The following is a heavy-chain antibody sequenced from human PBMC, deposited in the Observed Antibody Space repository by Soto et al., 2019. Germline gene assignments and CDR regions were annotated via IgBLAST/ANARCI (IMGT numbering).Heavy chain of an antibody. J-gene: IGHJ5*02. CDR2: IIPIFGTA. D-gene: IGHD6-13*01. V-gene: IGHV1-69*13. Sequence: ASVKVSCKASGGTFSSYAISWVRQAPGQGLEWMGGIIPIFGTANYAQKFQGRVTITADESTSTAYMELSSLRSEDTAVYYCARSYSSSWYSITYNWFDPWGQGTLVTVSS. CDR3: ARSYSSSWYSITYNWFDP. CDR1: GGTFSSYA.